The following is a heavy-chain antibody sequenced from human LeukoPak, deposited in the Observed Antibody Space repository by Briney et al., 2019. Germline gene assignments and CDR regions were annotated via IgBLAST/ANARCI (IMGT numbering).Heavy chain of an antibody. J-gene: IGHJ6*02. Sequence: GASVKVSCKASGYTFTGFYIHWVRQAPGQGLERMGWINPNTGATNYAPQFQGRVTMTRDTSISTAYMEVSRLTSDDTAVYYCARGNSATYRGPYYYGMDVWGQGTTVTVSS. D-gene: IGHD3-10*01. V-gene: IGHV1-2*02. CDR2: INPNTGAT. CDR3: ARGNSATYRGPYYYGMDV. CDR1: GYTFTGFY.